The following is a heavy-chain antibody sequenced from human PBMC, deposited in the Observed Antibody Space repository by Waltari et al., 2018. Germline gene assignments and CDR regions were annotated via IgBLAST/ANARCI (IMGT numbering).Heavy chain of an antibody. CDR3: ARASRGSGSPTL. Sequence: QVQLQESGPRLVKPSETLSLTCTVSGGSMSSYYWSWIRQPPGKGLEWIAYIYYSGSNNYNPSLMSRITISVDTSKNQFSLKLSSVTAADTAVYYCARASRGSGSPTLWGQGFLVTVSS. D-gene: IGHD3-10*01. CDR2: IYYSGSN. CDR1: GGSMSSYY. J-gene: IGHJ4*02. V-gene: IGHV4-59*08.